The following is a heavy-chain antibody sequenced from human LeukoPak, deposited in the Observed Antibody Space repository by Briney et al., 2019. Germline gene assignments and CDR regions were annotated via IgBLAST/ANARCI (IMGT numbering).Heavy chain of an antibody. D-gene: IGHD1-14*01. CDR2: IYSVGTT. Sequence: PSETLSLTCTVSGGSINSDHWSWVRQAPGKGLEWVSVIYSVGTTYYADSVKGRFTISRDSSKNTLYLQMNSLTVEDTALYYCARRKPDDPNWFDPWGQGTLVTVSS. J-gene: IGHJ5*02. V-gene: IGHV3-53*01. CDR1: GGSINSDH. CDR3: ARRKPDDPNWFDP.